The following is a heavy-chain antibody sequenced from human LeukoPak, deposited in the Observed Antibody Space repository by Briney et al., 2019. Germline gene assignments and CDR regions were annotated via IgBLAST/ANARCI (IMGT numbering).Heavy chain of an antibody. Sequence: GGSLRLSCAASGFTFSSYSMNWVRQAPGKGLEWISSISSGSGFIHYADSVKGRFTISRDNTKNSLYLQMNSLRAEDTAVYYCARDTSSVRGVIGFDYWGQGTLVTVSS. D-gene: IGHD3-10*01. CDR1: GFTFSSYS. CDR2: ISSGSGFI. J-gene: IGHJ4*02. CDR3: ARDTSSVRGVIGFDY. V-gene: IGHV3-21*01.